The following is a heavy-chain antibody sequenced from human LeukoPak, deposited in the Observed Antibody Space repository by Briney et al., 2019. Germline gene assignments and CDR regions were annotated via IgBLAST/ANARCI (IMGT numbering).Heavy chain of an antibody. Sequence: GGSLRLSCAASGFTFSSYAMSWVRQAPGKGLEWVSAISGSGGSTYYADSVKGRFTISRDNSKNTLYLQMNSLRAEDTAVYYCAKPGYDYVWGSYSWWGQGTLVTVSS. CDR1: GFTFSSYA. V-gene: IGHV3-23*01. J-gene: IGHJ4*02. CDR3: AKPGYDYVWGSYSW. D-gene: IGHD3-16*01. CDR2: ISGSGGST.